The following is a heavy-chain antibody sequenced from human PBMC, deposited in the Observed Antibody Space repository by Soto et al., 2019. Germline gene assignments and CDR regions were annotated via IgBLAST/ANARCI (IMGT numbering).Heavy chain of an antibody. CDR1: GGSFSGYY. V-gene: IGHV4-34*01. D-gene: IGHD3-10*01. CDR3: ARKLESYGFIDY. CDR2: INHSGST. J-gene: IGHJ4*02. Sequence: SETLSLTCAVYGGSFSGYYWSWIRQPPGKGLEWIGEINHSGSTNYNPSLKSRVTISVDTSKNQFSLKLSSVTAADTAVYYCARKLESYGFIDYSGQATLVTVSS.